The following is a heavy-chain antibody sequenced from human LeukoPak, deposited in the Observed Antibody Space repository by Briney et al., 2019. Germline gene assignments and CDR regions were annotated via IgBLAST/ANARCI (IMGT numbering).Heavy chain of an antibody. V-gene: IGHV4-59*01. D-gene: IGHD3-16*02. CDR3: ARGRDDYVWGSYRYHPFDY. CDR1: GGSFSGYY. J-gene: IGHJ4*02. CDR2: IYYSGST. Sequence: SETLSLTCAVYGGSFSGYYWSWIRQPPGKGLEWIGYIYYSGSTNYNPSLKSRVTISVDTSKNQFSLKLSSVTAADTAVYYCARGRDDYVWGSYRYHPFDYWGQGTLVTVSS.